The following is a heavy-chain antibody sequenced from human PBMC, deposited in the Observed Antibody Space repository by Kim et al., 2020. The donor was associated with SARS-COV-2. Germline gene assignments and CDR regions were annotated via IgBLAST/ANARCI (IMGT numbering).Heavy chain of an antibody. CDR3: ARDQAPTTPFDY. D-gene: IGHD1-1*01. CDR2: INSDGSNT. CDR1: GFTFSSYW. V-gene: IGHV3-74*01. J-gene: IGHJ4*02. Sequence: GGSLRLSCAASGFTFSSYWMHWVRQAPGKGLVWVSRINSDGSNTGYADSVKGRFTISRDNAKNTLYLQMNSLRADDTAVFYCARDQAPTTPFDYWGLGTLVTVSS.